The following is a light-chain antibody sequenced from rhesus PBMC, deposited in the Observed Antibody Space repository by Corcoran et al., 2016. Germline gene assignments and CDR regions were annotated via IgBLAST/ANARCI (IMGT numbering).Light chain of an antibody. V-gene: IGKV1-33*02. Sequence: DIQMTQSPSSLSASVGDTVTITCQASQGNRKDVAWYQQKPGKAPKSLIYDESTLQSGVPSRCSGSGSGTELTLPISSLQPEDFATYSCQQPYTYPRTFGQGSKVEIK. J-gene: IGKJ1*01. CDR3: QQPYTYPRT. CDR1: QGNRKD. CDR2: DES.